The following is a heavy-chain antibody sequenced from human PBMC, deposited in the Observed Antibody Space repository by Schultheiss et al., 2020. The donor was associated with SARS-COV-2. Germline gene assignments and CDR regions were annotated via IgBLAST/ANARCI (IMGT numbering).Heavy chain of an antibody. Sequence: GGSLRLSCAASGFTFDDYAMHWVRQAPGKGLEWVSLISWDGGSTYYADSVKGRFTISRDNAKNSLYLQMNSLRAEDTAVYYCACLTYDFWSGYLTPTYGMDVWGQGTTVTVSS. CDR3: ACLTYDFWSGYLTPTYGMDV. J-gene: IGHJ6*02. CDR1: GFTFDDYA. D-gene: IGHD3-3*01. V-gene: IGHV3-43D*04. CDR2: ISWDGGST.